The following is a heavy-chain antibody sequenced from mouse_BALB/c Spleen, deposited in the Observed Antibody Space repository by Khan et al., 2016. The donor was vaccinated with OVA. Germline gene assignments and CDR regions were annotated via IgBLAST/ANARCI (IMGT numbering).Heavy chain of an antibody. CDR3: TRGVGGSRFAY. J-gene: IGHJ3*01. Sequence: QVQLQQSGAELVRPGVSVKISCKGSGYTFTDFTIHWVKQSHALSLEWIGVISTYYGDVTYNQKFKGKATMTVDKSSSTTYMELARLTSEDSAIYDCTRGVGGSRFAYWGQGTLVTVSA. CDR2: ISTYYGDV. CDR1: GYTFTDFT. V-gene: IGHV1S137*01. D-gene: IGHD1-1*02.